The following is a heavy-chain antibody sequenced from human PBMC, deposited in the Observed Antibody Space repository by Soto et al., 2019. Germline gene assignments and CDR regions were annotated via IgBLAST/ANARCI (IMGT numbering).Heavy chain of an antibody. CDR3: ASYSLYGMDV. J-gene: IGHJ6*01. D-gene: IGHD2-21*01. Sequence: PAETLGLSCSVSVGSISSGYYDWSWIRQPPGKGLEWIGNIYYSGNTYYNPSLKSRLIISIDTSKKQFSLKVGSVTPADTAVYYCASYSLYGMDVWGQGTTVTVSS. V-gene: IGHV4-30-4*01. CDR2: IYYSGNT. CDR1: VGSISSGYYD.